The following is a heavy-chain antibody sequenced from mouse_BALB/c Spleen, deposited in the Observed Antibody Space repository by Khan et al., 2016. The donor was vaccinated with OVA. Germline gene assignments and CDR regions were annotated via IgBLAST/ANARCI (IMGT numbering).Heavy chain of an antibody. D-gene: IGHD2-3*01. CDR1: GYTFSSYW. V-gene: IGHV1-9*01. CDR2: ILPGSGSS. Sequence: QVQLQQSGAELMKPGASVKISCKATGYTFSSYWIEWVKQRPGHGLEWIGEILPGSGSSKYNEKFKGKATFTADTSSNTAYMQFSSLTSEESAVYYCARRGMGAMDYWGQGILVTGSS. J-gene: IGHJ4*01. CDR3: ARRGMGAMDY.